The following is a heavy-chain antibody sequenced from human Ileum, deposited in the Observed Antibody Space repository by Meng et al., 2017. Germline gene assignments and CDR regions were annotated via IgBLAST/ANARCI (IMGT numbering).Heavy chain of an antibody. CDR1: GGSFSGYY. V-gene: IGHV4-34*01. CDR3: ARGGGRYGPDFDY. CDR2: INHSGST. D-gene: IGHD3-16*01. J-gene: IGHJ4*02. Sequence: QGPLQQWGAGLLKPSETLSLTCAVYGGSFSGYYWSWIRQPPGKGLEWIGEINHSGSTNYNPSLKSRVTISVDTSKNQFSLKLSSVTAADTAVYYCARGGGRYGPDFDYWGQGTLVTVSS.